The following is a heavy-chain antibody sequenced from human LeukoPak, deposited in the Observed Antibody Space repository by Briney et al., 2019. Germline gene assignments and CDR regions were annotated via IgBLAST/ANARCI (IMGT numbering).Heavy chain of an antibody. CDR1: GVSISSYY. D-gene: IGHD2-2*01. J-gene: IGHJ4*02. V-gene: IGHV4-4*07. CDR3: ARDDRYCSSTSCYGLGY. Sequence: PSETLSLTCTVSGVSISSYYWSWIRQPAGKGLEWIGRIDTSGSTNYNPSLKSRVAMSVDKSKNQFSLRLSSVTAADTAVYYCARDDRYCSSTSCYGLGYWGQGTLVTVSS. CDR2: IDTSGST.